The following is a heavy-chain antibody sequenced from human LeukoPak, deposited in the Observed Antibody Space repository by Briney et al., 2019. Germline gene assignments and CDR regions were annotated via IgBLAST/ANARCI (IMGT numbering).Heavy chain of an antibody. CDR2: INPNSGGT. Sequence: ASVKVSCKASGYTFTGYYMNWVRQAPGQGLEWMGWINPNSGGTNYAQKFQGRVTMTRDTSISTAYMELSRLRSDDTAVYYCARGAIIVVPAAKPDYWGQGTLVTVSS. D-gene: IGHD2-2*01. J-gene: IGHJ4*02. CDR3: ARGAIIVVPAAKPDY. CDR1: GYTFTGYY. V-gene: IGHV1-2*02.